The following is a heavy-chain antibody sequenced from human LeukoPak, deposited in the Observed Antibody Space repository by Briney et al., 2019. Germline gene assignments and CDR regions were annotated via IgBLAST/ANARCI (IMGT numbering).Heavy chain of an antibody. CDR2: IYPGDSDT. D-gene: IGHD3-22*01. J-gene: IGHJ4*02. V-gene: IGHV5-51*01. CDR3: ARRIGYYYDSRGGLPDY. Sequence: GESLKISCKGSGYSFTSYWIGWVRQMPGKGLEWMGIIYPGDSDTRYSPSFQGQVTISADKSISTAYLQWSSLKASDTAMYYCARRIGYYYDSRGGLPDYWGQGTLVTVSS. CDR1: GYSFTSYW.